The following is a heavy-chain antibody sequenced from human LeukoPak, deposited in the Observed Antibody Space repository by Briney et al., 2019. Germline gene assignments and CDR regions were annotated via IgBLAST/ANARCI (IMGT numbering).Heavy chain of an antibody. CDR1: GFTFSDYS. CDR3: AKDGDYVWGSYQPNWFDP. CDR2: IRYDGNNK. Sequence: GGSLRLSCAAPGFTFSDYSMHWVRKAPGKGPNWVAFIRYDGNNKYYADSVKGRFTISRDNSKNTLYLQMNSLRAEDTAVYYCAKDGDYVWGSYQPNWFDPWGQGTLVTVSS. V-gene: IGHV3-30*02. J-gene: IGHJ5*02. D-gene: IGHD3-16*02.